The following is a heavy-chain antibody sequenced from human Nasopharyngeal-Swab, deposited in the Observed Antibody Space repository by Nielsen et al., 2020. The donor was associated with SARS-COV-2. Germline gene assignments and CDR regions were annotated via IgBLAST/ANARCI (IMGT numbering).Heavy chain of an antibody. CDR1: GFTFRRDW. J-gene: IGHJ4*02. CDR2: IKQDGSEK. D-gene: IGHD6-13*01. V-gene: IGHV3-7*03. CDR3: AREIAAAGYFDY. Sequence: GESLKISCADSGFTFRRDWMSWVRQAPGKGLEWVANIKQDGSEKYYVDSVKGRFTISRDNAKNSLYLQMNSLRAEDTAVYYCAREIAAAGYFDYWGQGTLVTVSS.